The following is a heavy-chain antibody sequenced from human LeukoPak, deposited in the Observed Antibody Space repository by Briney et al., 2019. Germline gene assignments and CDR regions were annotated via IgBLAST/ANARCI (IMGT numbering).Heavy chain of an antibody. D-gene: IGHD3-16*01. CDR1: GYTFTTYG. J-gene: IGHJ4*02. CDR2: INTNTGNP. Sequence: ASVKLSCKASGYTFTTYGINWVRHAHGQGLEWMGWINTNTGNPTYAQGFTGRFVFSLDTSVSTAYLQISSLKAEDTAVYYCARLRGREYFDYWGQGTLVTVSS. V-gene: IGHV7-4-1*02. CDR3: ARLRGREYFDY.